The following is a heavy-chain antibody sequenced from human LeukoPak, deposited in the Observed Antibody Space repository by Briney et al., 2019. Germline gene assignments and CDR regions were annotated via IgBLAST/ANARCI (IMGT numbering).Heavy chain of an antibody. CDR1: GLIFSSNA. V-gene: IGHV3-30*04. J-gene: IGHJ4*02. CDR2: ISYDGSKR. D-gene: IGHD6-13*01. Sequence: GGSLRLSCEVSGLIFSSNAMHWVRQAPGKGLEWVAGISYDGSKRFYADSVRGRFTISRDNSKNTLYVQMNSLRPEDTAVYYCARDRRSWPFEYRGQGTLVSVSS. CDR3: ARDRRSWPFEY.